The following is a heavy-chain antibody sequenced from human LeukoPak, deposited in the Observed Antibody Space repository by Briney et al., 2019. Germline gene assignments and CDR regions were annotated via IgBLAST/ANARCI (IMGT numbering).Heavy chain of an antibody. J-gene: IGHJ3*02. Sequence: GGSLRLSCAASGFSFSSFWMSWVRQAPGKGPEWVAHIKENGNEQYYADSVKGRFTISRDNAQKSLWLQMNSLRVEDTAVYYCARCPPSERLQANAFDIWGQGTMVTVSS. CDR2: IKENGNEQ. D-gene: IGHD1-1*01. CDR1: GFSFSSFW. CDR3: ARCPPSERLQANAFDI. V-gene: IGHV3-7*01.